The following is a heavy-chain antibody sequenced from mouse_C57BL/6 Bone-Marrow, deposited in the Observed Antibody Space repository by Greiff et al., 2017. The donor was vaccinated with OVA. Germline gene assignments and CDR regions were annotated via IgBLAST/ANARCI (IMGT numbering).Heavy chain of an antibody. CDR2: ISDGGSYT. Sequence: EVMLVESGGGLVKPGGSLKLSCAASGFTFSSYAMSWVRQTPEKRLEWVATISDGGSYTYYPDNVKGRFTISRDNAKNNLYLQMSHLKSEDTAMYYCAIYGYDFDYWGQGTTLTVSS. D-gene: IGHD2-2*01. CDR1: GFTFSSYA. J-gene: IGHJ2*01. CDR3: AIYGYDFDY. V-gene: IGHV5-4*03.